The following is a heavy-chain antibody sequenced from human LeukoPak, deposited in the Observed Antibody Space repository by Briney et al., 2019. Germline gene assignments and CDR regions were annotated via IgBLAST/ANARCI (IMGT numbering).Heavy chain of an antibody. CDR3: ARGREQQLYYFDY. CDR1: GGSISSGGYY. V-gene: IGHV4-30-2*01. D-gene: IGHD6-13*01. Sequence: PSQTLSLTCTVSGGSISSGGYYWSWIRQPPGKGLEWIGYIYHSGSTYYNPSLKSRVTISVDRSKNQFSLKLSSVTAADTAVYYCARGREQQLYYFDYWGLGTLVTVSS. CDR2: IYHSGST. J-gene: IGHJ4*02.